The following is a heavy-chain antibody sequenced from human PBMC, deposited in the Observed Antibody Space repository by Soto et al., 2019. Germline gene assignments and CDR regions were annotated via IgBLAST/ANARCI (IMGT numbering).Heavy chain of an antibody. J-gene: IGHJ4*02. CDR3: GKPDRRDSSGYPDY. CDR1: GFTFSDYG. CDR2: ISYDGSNK. D-gene: IGHD3-22*01. V-gene: IGHV3-30*18. Sequence: QVQLVESGGGVVQSGRSLRLSCAASGFTFSDYGMHWVRQAPGKGLEWVAVISYDGSNKYYADSVKGRFTISRDNSKNTLYLQRNSLRAEDTAVYYCGKPDRRDSSGYPDYWGQGTLVTVSS.